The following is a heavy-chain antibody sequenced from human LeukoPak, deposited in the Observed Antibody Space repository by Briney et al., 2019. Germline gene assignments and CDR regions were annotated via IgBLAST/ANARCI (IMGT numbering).Heavy chain of an antibody. CDR3: ARRPYDNSRCLDF. J-gene: IGHJ4*02. D-gene: IGHD3-9*01. CDR1: GFTFSSNG. V-gene: IGHV3-23*01. CDR2: IGGRAGGT. Sequence: GGSLRLSCAGSGFTFSSNGMNWVRQAPGRGLEWVSAIGGRAGGTYYADSVKGRFTISRDTSKNTLYLQMNSLRAEDTAVYYCARRPYDNSRCLDFWGPGTLVTASS.